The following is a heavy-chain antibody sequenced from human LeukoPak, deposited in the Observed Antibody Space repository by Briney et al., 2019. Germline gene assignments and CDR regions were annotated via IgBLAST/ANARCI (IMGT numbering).Heavy chain of an antibody. V-gene: IGHV3-74*01. CDR3: AKDFFHYYDSSGYPMGY. Sequence: GGSLRLSCAASGFTFSGYWMHWVRQAPGKGLEWVSCINTDGSSPTYADSVKGRCTISRDNAKNTLYLQMNSLRAEDTAVYYCAKDFFHYYDSSGYPMGYWGQGTLVTVSS. CDR2: INTDGSSP. D-gene: IGHD3-22*01. CDR1: GFTFSGYW. J-gene: IGHJ4*02.